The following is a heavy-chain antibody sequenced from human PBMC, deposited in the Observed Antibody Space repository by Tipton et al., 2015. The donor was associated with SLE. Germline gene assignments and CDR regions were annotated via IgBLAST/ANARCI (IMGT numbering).Heavy chain of an antibody. D-gene: IGHD3-9*01. CDR3: ARFFYYDNSRAWGWFDP. V-gene: IGHV4-59*12. CDR1: GGSISSYY. CDR2: IDYSGSS. J-gene: IGHJ5*02. Sequence: TLSLTCTVSGGSISSYYWSWIRQPPGKGLEWIGYIDYSGSSNSHPSLKSRVTISVDTSKNQFSLKLRPVTAVDTAVYYCARFFYYDNSRAWGWFDPWGQGTLVTVSS.